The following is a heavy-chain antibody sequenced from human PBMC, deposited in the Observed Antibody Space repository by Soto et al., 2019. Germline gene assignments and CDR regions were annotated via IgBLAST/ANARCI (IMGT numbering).Heavy chain of an antibody. V-gene: IGHV1-18*01. CDR2: ISGYNGNT. D-gene: IGHD1-26*01. Sequence: QVQLVQSGAEVEKPGASVKVSCKASGYNFISYSITWVRQAPGQGLEWMGWISGYNGNTNYAQSIQGRATMTTDTSTTTAYMELWSLRSDDTAVYYCARGPGLYSGSYYLDYWGQGTLVTVSS. CDR3: ARGPGLYSGSYYLDY. J-gene: IGHJ4*02. CDR1: GYNFISYS.